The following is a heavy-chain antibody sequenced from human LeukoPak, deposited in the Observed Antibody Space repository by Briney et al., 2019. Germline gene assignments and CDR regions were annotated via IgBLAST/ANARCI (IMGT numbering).Heavy chain of an antibody. CDR2: ISYSGSI. CDR1: GGSINNYY. D-gene: IGHD2-15*01. J-gene: IGHJ5*02. Sequence: PSETLSLTCTVSGGSINNYYWSWIRQPPGKGLEWIGYISYSGSIDYNPSLKSRVTISTDTSKNQFSLKLSSVTAADTAVYYCARRDTNSGVDPWGQGTLVTVSS. CDR3: ARRDTNSGVDP. V-gene: IGHV4-59*08.